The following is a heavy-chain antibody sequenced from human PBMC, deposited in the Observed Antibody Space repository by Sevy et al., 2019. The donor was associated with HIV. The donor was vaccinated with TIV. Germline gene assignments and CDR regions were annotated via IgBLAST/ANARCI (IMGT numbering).Heavy chain of an antibody. D-gene: IGHD3-3*01. CDR2: IYSGGTT. V-gene: IGHV3-53*01. CDR3: AREREFTIFGVFIEYGMDV. CDR1: GFTVSSNY. Sequence: GGSLRLSCAASGFTVSSNYMSWVRQAPGKGLEWVSVIYSGGTTYYADSVKGGFTIYRDNSKNTRYRQMNNLGAEDTAVYYCAREREFTIFGVFIEYGMDVWGQGTTVTVSS. J-gene: IGHJ6*02.